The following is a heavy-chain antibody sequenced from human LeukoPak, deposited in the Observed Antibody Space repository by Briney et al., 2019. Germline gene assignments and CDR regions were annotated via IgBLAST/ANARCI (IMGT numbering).Heavy chain of an antibody. CDR1: GGSISSGDYY. J-gene: IGHJ4*02. CDR3: ARAGGDGFGESTFDY. CDR2: IYYSGST. D-gene: IGHD3-10*01. V-gene: IGHV4-30-4*01. Sequence: SETLSLTCTVSGGSISSGDYYWSWIRQPPGKGLEWIGYIYYSGSTYYNPSLKSRVTISVDTSKNQFSLKLSSVTAADTAVYYCARAGGDGFGESTFDYWGQGTLVTVSS.